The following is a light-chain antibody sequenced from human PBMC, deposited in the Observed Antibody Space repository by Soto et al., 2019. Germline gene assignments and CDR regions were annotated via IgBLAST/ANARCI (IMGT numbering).Light chain of an antibody. CDR2: DVT. V-gene: IGLV2-14*01. Sequence: QSALTQPASVSGSPGQSMTISCTGTSSDVGGYNYVSWYQQLPGKAPKLIIYDVTNRPSGVSNRFSGSKSGNTASLTISGLKAENEADYYCSSYASSRDVLFGGGTKLTVL. CDR1: SSDVGGYNY. J-gene: IGLJ2*01. CDR3: SSYASSRDVL.